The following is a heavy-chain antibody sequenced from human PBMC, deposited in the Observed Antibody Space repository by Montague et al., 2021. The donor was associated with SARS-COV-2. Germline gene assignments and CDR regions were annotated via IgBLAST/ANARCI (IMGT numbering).Heavy chain of an antibody. V-gene: IGHV4-59*01. CDR3: ARGGFNSADYFYFGLDV. J-gene: IGHJ6*02. Sequence: SETLSLTCAVSGDSISNYYWNWTRQPPGKGLEWIGYIYYNGSTNYKPSLKSRVTISVDTSKNQLSLKVRSVTAADTAVYYCARGGFNSADYFYFGLDVWGQGTPVTVSS. D-gene: IGHD2-21*01. CDR1: GDSISNYY. CDR2: IYYNGST.